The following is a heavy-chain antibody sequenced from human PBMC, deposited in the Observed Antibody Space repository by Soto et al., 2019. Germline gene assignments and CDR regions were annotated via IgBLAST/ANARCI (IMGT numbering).Heavy chain of an antibody. J-gene: IGHJ5*02. D-gene: IGHD2-2*01. Sequence: SVKVSCKASGGTFSSYAISWVRQAPGQGLEWMGGIIPIFGTANYAQKFQGRVTITADESTSTAYMELSSLRSEDTAVYYCARWVPCSSTSCYGVSWFDPWGQGTLVTVS. V-gene: IGHV1-69*13. CDR1: GGTFSSYA. CDR3: ARWVPCSSTSCYGVSWFDP. CDR2: IIPIFGTA.